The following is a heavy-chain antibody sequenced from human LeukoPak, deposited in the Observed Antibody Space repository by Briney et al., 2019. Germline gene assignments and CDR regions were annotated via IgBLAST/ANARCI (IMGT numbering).Heavy chain of an antibody. CDR1: VGTFSSYA. CDR2: IIPIFGTA. J-gene: IGHJ4*02. V-gene: IGHV1-69*13. D-gene: IGHD6-19*01. Sequence: SVKVSCKPSVGTFSSYAIRWVPQAPGQGLEWMGGIIPIFGTANYAQKFQGRVTITADESTSTAYMELSSLRSEDTAVYYSARVSGIAVADVDYWGQGTLVTVSS. CDR3: ARVSGIAVADVDY.